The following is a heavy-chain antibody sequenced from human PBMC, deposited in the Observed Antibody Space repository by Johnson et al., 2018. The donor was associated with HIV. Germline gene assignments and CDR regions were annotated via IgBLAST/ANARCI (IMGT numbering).Heavy chain of an antibody. CDR1: GFTFSSYA. CDR2: TSYDGSNK. D-gene: IGHD5-12*01. V-gene: IGHV3-30-3*01. CDR3: TKAPPLSTYDYDAFDV. J-gene: IGHJ3*01. Sequence: QVQLVESGGGVVQPGRSLRLSCAASGFTFSSYAMHWVRQAPGKGLEWVAVTSYDGSNKYYADSVKGRFTISRDNSKNTLYLQMNSLRAEDTAVYYCTKAPPLSTYDYDAFDVWGQGTMVTVSA.